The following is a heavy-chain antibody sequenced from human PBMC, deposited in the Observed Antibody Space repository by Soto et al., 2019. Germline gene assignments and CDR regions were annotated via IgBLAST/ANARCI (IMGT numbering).Heavy chain of an antibody. V-gene: IGHV3-30-3*01. CDR1: GFTFSSYA. CDR3: ARDRFHLEADEGAGTDY. Sequence: QVQLVGSGGGVVQPGRSLRLSCAASGFTFSSYAMHWVRQAPGKGLEWVAVISYDGSNKYYADSVKGRFTISRDNSKNTLYLQMNSLRAEDTAVYYCARDRFHLEADEGAGTDYWGQGTLVTVSS. J-gene: IGHJ4*02. D-gene: IGHD1-1*01. CDR2: ISYDGSNK.